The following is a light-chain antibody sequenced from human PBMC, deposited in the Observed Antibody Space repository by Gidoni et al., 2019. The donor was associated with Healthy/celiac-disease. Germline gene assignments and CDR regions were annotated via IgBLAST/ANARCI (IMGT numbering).Light chain of an antibody. Sequence: DFQMTQSPSSLSASVGDRVTITCRASQSISSYLNWYQQKPGKAPKLLIYAASSLQSGVPSRFSGSGSGTDFTLTISSLQPEDFATYYCQQSYSTHRTFGQGTKVEIK. V-gene: IGKV1-39*01. J-gene: IGKJ1*01. CDR2: AAS. CDR3: QQSYSTHRT. CDR1: QSISSY.